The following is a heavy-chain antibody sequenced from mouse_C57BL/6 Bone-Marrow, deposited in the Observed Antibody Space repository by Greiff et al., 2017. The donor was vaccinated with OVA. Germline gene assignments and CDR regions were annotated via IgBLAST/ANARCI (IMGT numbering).Heavy chain of an antibody. CDR3: ARSYYGSSYVRWYFDV. CDR2: IDPSDSET. D-gene: IGHD1-1*01. J-gene: IGHJ1*03. Sequence: QVQLQQPGAELVRPGSSVKLSCKASGYTFTSYWMHWVKQRPIQGLEWIGNIDPSDSETHYNQKFKDKATLNVDKSSSTAYMQLSSLTSEDSAVYYCARSYYGSSYVRWYFDVWGTGTTVTVSS. V-gene: IGHV1-52*01. CDR1: GYTFTSYW.